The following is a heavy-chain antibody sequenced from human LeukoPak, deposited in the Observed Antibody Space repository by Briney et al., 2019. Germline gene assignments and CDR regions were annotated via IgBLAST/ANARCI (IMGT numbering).Heavy chain of an antibody. V-gene: IGHV4-34*01. J-gene: IGHJ3*02. CDR3: AREPKTYYYDSSGYYYVRRAFDI. Sequence: SETLSLTCAVYTGSFSDYYWTWIRQSPGKGLEWIGEIGHSGKTYSNPSLKGRVTISVDESKNQFSLHLMSITAADTAVYYCAREPKTYYYDSSGYYYVRRAFDIWGQGTMVTVSS. D-gene: IGHD3-22*01. CDR2: IGHSGKT. CDR1: TGSFSDYY.